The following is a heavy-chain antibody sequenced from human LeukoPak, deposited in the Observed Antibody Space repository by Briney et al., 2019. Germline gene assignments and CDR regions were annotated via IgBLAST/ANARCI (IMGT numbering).Heavy chain of an antibody. CDR1: GFTFDDYG. Sequence: GGFLRLSCAASGFTFDDYGTHWVRQAPGKGLEWVSLITWDGGRTYYADSVKGRFTISRDNSKNSLYLHMNSLRPEDTALYYCVKGGSYYGYFDYWGQGTLVTVSS. CDR3: VKGGSYYGYFDY. V-gene: IGHV3-43D*04. D-gene: IGHD1-26*01. J-gene: IGHJ4*02. CDR2: ITWDGGRT.